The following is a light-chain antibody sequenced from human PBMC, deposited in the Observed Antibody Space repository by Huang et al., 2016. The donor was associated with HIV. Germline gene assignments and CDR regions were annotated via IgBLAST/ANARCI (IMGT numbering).Light chain of an antibody. V-gene: IGKV3-11*01. CDR1: QSVSSY. CDR3: QQRSSWYT. J-gene: IGKJ2*01. CDR2: DAS. Sequence: EIVLTQSPATLSLSPGERATLSCRASQSVSSYLAWYQQKPGQAPRLLIYDASNRATGIPARFSGSGSGTDFTRTISSLEPEDFAVYYCQQRSSWYTFGQGTKLEIK.